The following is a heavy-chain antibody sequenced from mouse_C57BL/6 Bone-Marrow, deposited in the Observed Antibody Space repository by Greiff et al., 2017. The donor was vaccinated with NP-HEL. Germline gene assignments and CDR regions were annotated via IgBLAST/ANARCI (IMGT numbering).Heavy chain of an antibody. V-gene: IGHV1-69*01. CDR1: GYTFTSYG. CDR2: IDPSDSYT. CDR3: ARVYYGNYRGYYYAMDY. Sequence: QVQLQQSGAELARPGASVKLSCKASGYTFTSYGMSWVKQRTGQGLEWIGEIDPSDSYTNYNQKFKGKSTLTVDKSSSTAYMQLSSLTSEDAAVYYCARVYYGNYRGYYYAMDYWGQGTSVTVSS. J-gene: IGHJ4*01. D-gene: IGHD2-1*01.